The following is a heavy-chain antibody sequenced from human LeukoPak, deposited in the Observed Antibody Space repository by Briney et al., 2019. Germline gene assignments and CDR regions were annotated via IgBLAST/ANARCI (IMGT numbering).Heavy chain of an antibody. D-gene: IGHD3-22*01. Sequence: ASVKVSCKASGYTFTSYGISWVRQAPGQGLEWMGWISVNNGNTNYALRLQGRVTMTTDTSTSTAYMELRSLRSDDTAVYYCARDTYYYDSSGYGNDAFDIWGQGTMVTVSS. CDR2: ISVNNGNT. CDR3: ARDTYYYDSSGYGNDAFDI. J-gene: IGHJ3*02. CDR1: GYTFTSYG. V-gene: IGHV1-18*01.